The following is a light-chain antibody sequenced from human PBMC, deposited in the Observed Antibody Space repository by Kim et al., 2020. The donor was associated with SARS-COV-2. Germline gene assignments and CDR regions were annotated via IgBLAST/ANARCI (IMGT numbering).Light chain of an antibody. CDR3: QQYHNWPPYT. V-gene: IGKV3-15*01. J-gene: IGKJ2*01. Sequence: VSPGETATLPRRASQSVSSHLAWFQQKPGQAPRLLIYGASTRASGVPARFSGSGSGTEFTLSVSSLQSEDFALYYCQQYHNWPPYTFGQGTKLEI. CDR2: GAS. CDR1: QSVSSH.